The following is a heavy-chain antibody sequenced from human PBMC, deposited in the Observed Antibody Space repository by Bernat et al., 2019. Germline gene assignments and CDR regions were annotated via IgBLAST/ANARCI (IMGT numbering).Heavy chain of an antibody. CDR1: AFSFSIYS. V-gene: IGHV3-23*04. CDR3: AGVGRGSDWYWYFDL. Sequence: EVQLVESGGDLIQPGGSLRLSCAASAFSFSIYSFSWVRQAPGKGLEWVSGISVSGDSTCDADSVKGRFTIARDKSKSTHHLQMSSLRVEGTAAYYCAGVGRGSDWYWYFDLWGRGTLVTVSS. D-gene: IGHD2-21*02. CDR2: ISVSGDST. J-gene: IGHJ2*01.